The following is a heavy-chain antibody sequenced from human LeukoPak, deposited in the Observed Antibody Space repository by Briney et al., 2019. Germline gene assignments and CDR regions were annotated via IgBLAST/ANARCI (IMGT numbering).Heavy chain of an antibody. V-gene: IGHV1-18*01. CDR3: ASNPPRTGDFNS. Sequence: ASVKVSCKASGGTLSSYAISWVRQAPGQGLEWMGWISAYNGNTNYAQKLQGRVTMTTDTSTSTAYMELRSLRSDDTAVYYCASNPPRTGDFNSWGQGALVTVSS. D-gene: IGHD7-27*01. J-gene: IGHJ4*02. CDR2: ISAYNGNT. CDR1: GGTLSSYA.